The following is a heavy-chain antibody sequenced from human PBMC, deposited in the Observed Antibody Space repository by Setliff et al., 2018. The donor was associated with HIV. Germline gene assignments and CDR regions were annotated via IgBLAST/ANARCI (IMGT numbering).Heavy chain of an antibody. V-gene: IGHV4-34*01. J-gene: IGHJ4*02. Sequence: SETLSLTCAVYGGSLSSSYWTWIRQAPGKGLEWIGGINHSGTANYNPSLKSRVTMSLDRSKRQFSLKLTSLTAADTAVYYCAGLSDFLDYWGLGNLVTVPS. D-gene: IGHD2-21*01. CDR2: INHSGTA. CDR1: GGSLSSSY. CDR3: AGLSDFLDY.